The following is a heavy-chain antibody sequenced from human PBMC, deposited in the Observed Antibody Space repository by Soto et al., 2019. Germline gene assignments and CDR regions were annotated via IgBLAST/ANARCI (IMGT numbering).Heavy chain of an antibody. J-gene: IGHJ3*02. CDR1: GFTFSSYG. V-gene: IGHV3-33*01. CDR2: IWYDGSNK. D-gene: IGHD4-17*01. Sequence: VQLVESGGGVVQPGRSLRLSCAASGFTFSSYGMHWVRQAPGKGLEWVAVIWYDGSNKYYADSVKGRFTISRDNSKNTLYLQMNSLRAEDTAVYYCARDTSRGDYGDYGHAFDIWGQGTMVTVSS. CDR3: ARDTSRGDYGDYGHAFDI.